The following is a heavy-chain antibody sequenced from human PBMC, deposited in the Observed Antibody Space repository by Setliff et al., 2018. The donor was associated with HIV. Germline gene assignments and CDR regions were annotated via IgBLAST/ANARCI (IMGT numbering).Heavy chain of an antibody. CDR2: IYYSGST. V-gene: IGHV4-61*05. CDR1: GGSISSTSYY. J-gene: IGHJ3*02. D-gene: IGHD6-13*01. CDR3: ARATFSSSWYPFDGFDI. Sequence: SETLSLTCAVSGGSISSTSYYWGWIRQSPGKGLEWIGYIYYSGSTNYNPSLKSRVTILVDTSKNQFSLKLNSVTAADTAVYYCARATFSSSWYPFDGFDIWGQGTPVTVSS.